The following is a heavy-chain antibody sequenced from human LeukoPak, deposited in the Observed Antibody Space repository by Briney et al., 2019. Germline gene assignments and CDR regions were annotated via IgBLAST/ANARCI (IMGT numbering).Heavy chain of an antibody. J-gene: IGHJ5*01. CDR2: TYYSGST. CDR3: ARGPCGSGISNWFDS. V-gene: IGHV4-59*01. CDR1: GGSISSYY. D-gene: IGHD3-10*01. Sequence: SETLSLTCTVSGGSISSYYSSWIRPPPGKGLGWIGYTYYSGSTNYNPSLESRVTISVDTSKVQLSLRLTSVTTADTAMYYCARGPCGSGISNWFDSWGRGTLVIVSS.